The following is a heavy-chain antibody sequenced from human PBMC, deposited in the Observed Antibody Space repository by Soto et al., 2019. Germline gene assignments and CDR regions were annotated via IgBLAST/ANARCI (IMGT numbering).Heavy chain of an antibody. CDR2: INPNGGAT. J-gene: IGHJ5*02. D-gene: IGHD6-13*01. Sequence: QVQLVQSGAEVKKSGAAVKLSCKASGYTFANFYIHWVRQAPGQGPEWVGMINPNGGATNYAERFRGRVSMTRDMSTNTVFMELSGLRSDDTAVFYCARSRLEASFITWYGWFDPWGQGTLVTVSS. CDR3: ARSRLEASFITWYGWFDP. V-gene: IGHV1-46*01. CDR1: GYTFANFY.